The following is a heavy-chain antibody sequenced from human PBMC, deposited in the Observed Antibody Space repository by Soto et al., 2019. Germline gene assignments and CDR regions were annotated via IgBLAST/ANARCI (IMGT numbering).Heavy chain of an antibody. CDR3: ARAAWWLGYYYYYMDV. J-gene: IGHJ6*03. Sequence: QVQLQESGPGLVKPSQTLSLTCTVSGGSISSGGYYWSWIRQHPGKGLEWIGYIYYSGSTYYNPSLKSRVTISVDTSKNQFSLKLSSVTAADTAVYYCARAAWWLGYYYYYMDVWGKGTTVTVSS. CDR2: IYYSGST. CDR1: GGSISSGGYY. V-gene: IGHV4-31*03. D-gene: IGHD5-12*01.